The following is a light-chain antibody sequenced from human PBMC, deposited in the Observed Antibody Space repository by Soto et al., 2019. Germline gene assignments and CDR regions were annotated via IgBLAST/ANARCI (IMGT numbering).Light chain of an antibody. CDR1: QTISSW. CDR2: KAS. CDR3: QQHTCPSGG. J-gene: IGKJ1*01. Sequence: EIQMTQSPSTLSASVGDRVTITCRASQTISSWLAWYQQKPGNTPKLQIDKASTLKSGVRSSFSGNGSGTEQAVALSSRQPVYSASDHRQQHTCPSGGFCERAKVAI. V-gene: IGKV1-5*03.